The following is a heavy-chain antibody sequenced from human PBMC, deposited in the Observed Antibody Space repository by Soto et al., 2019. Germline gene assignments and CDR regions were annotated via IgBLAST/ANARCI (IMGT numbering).Heavy chain of an antibody. CDR2: IYYSGST. CDR3: ARKELGIDDAFDI. CDR1: GVSISSYY. D-gene: IGHD6-13*01. Sequence: PSETLSLTCTVSGVSISSYYWSWILQPPWKGLEWIGYIYYSGSTNYNPSLKSRVTISVDTSKNQFSLKLSSVTAADTAVYYCARKELGIDDAFDIWGQGKMVTVSS. J-gene: IGHJ3*02. V-gene: IGHV4-59*08.